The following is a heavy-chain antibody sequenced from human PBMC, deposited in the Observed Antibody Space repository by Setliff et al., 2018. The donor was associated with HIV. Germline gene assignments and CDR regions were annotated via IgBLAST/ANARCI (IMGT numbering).Heavy chain of an antibody. V-gene: IGHV3-23*01. J-gene: IGHJ4*02. CDR1: GFTFTHFV. D-gene: IGHD3-22*01. Sequence: RLSCAASGFTFTHFVMSWVRQAPGKGLEWVSTISGSGAGTYYADSVKGRFAISRDNSKNTLYLQMNNLRAEDTAIYYCAKDRQVAMIGVVTTTIPLDYRGQGTLVTVSS. CDR3: AKDRQVAMIGVVTTTIPLDY. CDR2: ISGSGAGT.